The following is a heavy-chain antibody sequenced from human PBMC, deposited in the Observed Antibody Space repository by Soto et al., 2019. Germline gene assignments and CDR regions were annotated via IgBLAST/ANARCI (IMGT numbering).Heavy chain of an antibody. CDR3: ARQGNIVVVTAASRYFDY. D-gene: IGHD2-2*01. J-gene: IGHJ4*02. V-gene: IGHV4-39*01. Sequence: QLQLQESGPGLVKPSETLSLTCTVSGGSISSSSYYWGWIRQPPGKGLEWIGSIYYSGSTYYNPSLKSRVTISVDTSKNQFSLKLSSVTAADTAVYYCARQGNIVVVTAASRYFDYWGQGTLVTVSS. CDR1: GGSISSSSYY. CDR2: IYYSGST.